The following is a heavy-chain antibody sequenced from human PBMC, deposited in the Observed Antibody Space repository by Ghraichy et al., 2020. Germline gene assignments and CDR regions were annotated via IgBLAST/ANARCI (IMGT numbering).Heavy chain of an antibody. D-gene: IGHD3-10*01. CDR2: ISTGGTS. CDR1: GASISNNVYY. CDR3: ASIKRGFDA. J-gene: IGHJ5*02. V-gene: IGHV4-39*07. Sequence: SQTLSLTCSVSGASISNNVYYWGWIRQPPGKGLEWIGSISTGGTSYSNPSLTSRVSVSLDTSRNQFSLNVTSLTAADTAVYYCASIKRGFDAWCQGTLVAVAS.